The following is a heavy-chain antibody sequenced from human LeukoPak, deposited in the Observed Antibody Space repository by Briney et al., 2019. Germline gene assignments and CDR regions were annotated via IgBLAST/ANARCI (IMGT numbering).Heavy chain of an antibody. CDR2: INSDGSST. Sequence: GGSLRPSCAASGFTFSSYWMHWVPQAPGKGLVWVSRINSDGSSTSYADSVKGRFTISRDNAKNTLYLQMNSLRAEDTAVYYCARGLEVAGSFDYWGQGALVTVSS. CDR3: ARGLEVAGSFDY. J-gene: IGHJ4*02. D-gene: IGHD6-19*01. CDR1: GFTFSSYW. V-gene: IGHV3-74*01.